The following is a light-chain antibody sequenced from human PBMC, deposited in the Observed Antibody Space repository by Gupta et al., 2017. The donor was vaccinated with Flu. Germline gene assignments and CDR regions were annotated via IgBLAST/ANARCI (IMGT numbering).Light chain of an antibody. V-gene: IGLV1-44*01. Sequence: QPVVTQPPSVSGTPRQRVLLSCSGSSSNIGNNPVNWYQQLPGTAPKLLIYNNNQRPSGVPARFSGSKSGTSASLAISGLQSEDEADYVCAPWDDGLYGPIFGGGTKLTV. J-gene: IGLJ2*01. CDR1: SSNIGNNP. CDR3: APWDDGLYGPI. CDR2: NNN.